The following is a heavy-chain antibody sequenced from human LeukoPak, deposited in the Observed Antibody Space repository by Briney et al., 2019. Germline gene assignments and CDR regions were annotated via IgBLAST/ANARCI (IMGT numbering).Heavy chain of an antibody. J-gene: IGHJ4*02. CDR1: GFTFSNLA. V-gene: IGHV3-23*01. CDR2: ISDSGGTT. D-gene: IGHD6-19*01. Sequence: GGSLRLSCVASGFTFSNLAMGWVRQAPGKGLEWVSVISDSGGTTYYADSVKGRFTISRDNSRNTLYLQMNSLRVDDTAIYYCAKDARRYSGWYFFDHWGQGTLVTVSS. CDR3: AKDARRYSGWYFFDH.